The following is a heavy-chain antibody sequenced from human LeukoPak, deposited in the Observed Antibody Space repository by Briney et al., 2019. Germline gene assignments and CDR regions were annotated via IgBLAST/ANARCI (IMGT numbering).Heavy chain of an antibody. V-gene: IGHV3-7*01. CDR1: GFTFSSYW. D-gene: IGHD5-18*01. J-gene: IGHJ4*02. CDR3: VRDWRAMALGY. CDR2: IKQDGSET. Sequence: GGSLRLSCAASGFTFSSYWMSWVRQAPGKGLEWVADIKQDGSETHYVDSVKGRFTISRDNAKNSVYLQMNSLKAEDTAVYHCVRDWRAMALGYWGQGTLVTVPS.